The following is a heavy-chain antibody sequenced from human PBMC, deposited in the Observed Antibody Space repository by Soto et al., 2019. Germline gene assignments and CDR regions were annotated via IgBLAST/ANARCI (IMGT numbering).Heavy chain of an antibody. D-gene: IGHD1-26*01. Sequence: GGSLSLSCAASGFTFSNYAVTWVRQAPGKGQVKVSRIKTDGSSISYADSVKGRFTISRDNAKNTLYLQMNSLRDENKAVYYCTRDGVLGVTLDYWGQGTLVTVSS. CDR2: IKTDGSSI. V-gene: IGHV3-74*01. J-gene: IGHJ4*02. CDR1: GFTFSNYA. CDR3: TRDGVLGVTLDY.